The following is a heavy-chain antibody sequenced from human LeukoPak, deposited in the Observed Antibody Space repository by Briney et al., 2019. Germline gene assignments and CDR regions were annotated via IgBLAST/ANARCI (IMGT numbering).Heavy chain of an antibody. CDR3: AKLGGFFDTSAKRYFQH. V-gene: IGHV3-23*01. CDR1: GFTFRNYA. J-gene: IGHJ1*01. D-gene: IGHD3-22*01. Sequence: PGGSLRLSCAASGFTFRNYAMSWVRQAPGKGLEWVSTIGGGGATTYYADSVKGRFTISRDNSKDTLYMQMNSLRADDTAIYYCAKLGGFFDTSAKRYFQHWGQGTLVTVSS. CDR2: IGGGGATT.